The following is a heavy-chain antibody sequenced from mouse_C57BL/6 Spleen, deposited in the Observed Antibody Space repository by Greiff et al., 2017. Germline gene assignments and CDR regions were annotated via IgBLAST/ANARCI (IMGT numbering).Heavy chain of an antibody. CDR1: GFSLTSSG. Sequence: VQRVESGPGLVQPSQSLSITCPVSGFSLTSSGVHWVRQSPGKGLEWLGVIWGGGSTDYNAAFMSRLSITKDNSKSQVFFKMNSLQADDTAICYCAKDGYYYAMDYWGQGTSVTVSS. V-gene: IGHV2-5*01. CDR2: IWGGGST. D-gene: IGHD2-3*01. J-gene: IGHJ4*01. CDR3: AKDGYYYAMDY.